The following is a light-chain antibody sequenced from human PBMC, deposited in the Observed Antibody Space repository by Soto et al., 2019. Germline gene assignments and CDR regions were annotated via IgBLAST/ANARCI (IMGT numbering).Light chain of an antibody. CDR1: QGISSY. J-gene: IGKJ4*01. CDR3: LQVNSFPLS. Sequence: IHMTHSPATLSASVLYRVTINFLASQGISSYLAWYQQKPGKAPKFLIYAASTLQSGVPSRFTGSGSGTDFTLTITSLQPEDFATYYCLQVNSFPLSFGGGTKVDIK. V-gene: IGKV1-9*01. CDR2: AAS.